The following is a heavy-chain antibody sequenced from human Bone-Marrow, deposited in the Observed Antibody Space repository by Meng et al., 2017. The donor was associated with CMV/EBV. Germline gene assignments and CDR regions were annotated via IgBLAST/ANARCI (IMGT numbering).Heavy chain of an antibody. J-gene: IGHJ4*02. CDR3: ARSRSGWYSPFVS. CDR1: GFTFSDYS. V-gene: IGHV3-21*01. CDR2: IRGSTTYI. D-gene: IGHD6-19*01. Sequence: GESLKISCAASGFTFSDYSMNWVRQAPGKGLEWVSSIRGSTTYIYYADSVKGRFTISRDNAKNSLDLQMNSLRVEDTAVYYCARSRSGWYSPFVSWGQGTLVTVSS.